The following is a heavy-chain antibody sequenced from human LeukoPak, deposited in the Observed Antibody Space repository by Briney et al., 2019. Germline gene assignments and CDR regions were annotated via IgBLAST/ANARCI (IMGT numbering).Heavy chain of an antibody. J-gene: IGHJ1*01. CDR3: AKDPLYDYGDYNLVEYFNH. D-gene: IGHD4-17*01. V-gene: IGHV1-18*01. CDR1: GYNFTNYG. CDR2: ISIYNGNT. Sequence: ASVKVSCKASGYNFTNYGITWLRQAPGQGLEWMGWISIYNGNTYYAQKVQGRVTMTRDTSTNTAYMELRSLRSDDTAVYYCAKDPLYDYGDYNLVEYFNHWGQGTLITVST.